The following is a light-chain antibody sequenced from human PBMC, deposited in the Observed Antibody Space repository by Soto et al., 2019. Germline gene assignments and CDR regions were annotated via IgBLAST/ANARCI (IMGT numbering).Light chain of an antibody. J-gene: IGLJ1*01. CDR2: AVS. CDR3: CSYTSRTTYV. Sequence: QSVLTQPASVSGSPGQSITISCTGTASDVGGYNYVSWYQQNPGKAPKLMIHAVSNRPSGISSRFSGSKSGNTASLTISGLQSEDEADYFCCSYTSRTTYVFGTGTKVTVL. CDR1: ASDVGGYNY. V-gene: IGLV2-14*01.